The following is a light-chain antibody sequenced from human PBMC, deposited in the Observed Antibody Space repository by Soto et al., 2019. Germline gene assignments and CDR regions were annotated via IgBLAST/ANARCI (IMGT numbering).Light chain of an antibody. CDR1: SSDVGGYNY. J-gene: IGLJ1*01. CDR3: CSNAGTYIYV. CDR2: DVS. Sequence: QSALTQPASVSGSPGQSVTISCTGTSSDVGGYNYVSWYQHHPGKAPKLMIYDVSKRPSGVPDRFSGSKSGNTASLSISGLQAEDEAEYYCCSNAGTYIYVFGIGTKLTV. V-gene: IGLV2-11*01.